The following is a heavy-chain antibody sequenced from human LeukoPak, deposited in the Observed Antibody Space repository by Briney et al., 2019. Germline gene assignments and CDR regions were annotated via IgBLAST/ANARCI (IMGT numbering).Heavy chain of an antibody. J-gene: IGHJ4*02. CDR2: IYYGGST. Sequence: SETLSLTCSVSGDSINSNYWSWMRQPPGKGLEWIGYIYYGGSTNYNPSLKSRVSMSVDTSKNQFSLNLSSVTAADTAVYHCARLLAGCPGGRCRAHFDYWGQGTLVTISS. V-gene: IGHV4-59*01. D-gene: IGHD2-15*01. CDR3: ARLLAGCPGGRCRAHFDY. CDR1: GDSINSNY.